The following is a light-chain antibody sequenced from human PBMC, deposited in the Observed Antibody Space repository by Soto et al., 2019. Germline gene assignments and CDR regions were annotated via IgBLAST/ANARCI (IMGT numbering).Light chain of an antibody. CDR1: SSDIGGYNY. Sequence: QSALTQPASVSGSPGLSITISCTGTSSDIGGYNYVSWYQQHPGKAPKLMIYAVSTRPSGLSNRFSGSKSGNTASLTISGLQAEDEADYYCSSYISSSTVVFGGGTKLTVL. CDR3: SSYISSSTVV. J-gene: IGLJ2*01. CDR2: AVS. V-gene: IGLV2-14*01.